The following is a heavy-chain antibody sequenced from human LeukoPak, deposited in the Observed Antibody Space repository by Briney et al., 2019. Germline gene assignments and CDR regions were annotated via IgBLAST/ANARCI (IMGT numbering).Heavy chain of an antibody. Sequence: GGSLRLSCAASGFTFSGYWMHWVRQAPGKGLAWVSVIRSDGSITTYADSEKGRLTISRDTDKKTLYLQMNSLRAEDTAVYYCARDGESGNFDKWGQGTLVSVSS. CDR2: IRSDGSIT. CDR3: ARDGESGNFDK. CDR1: GFTFSGYW. D-gene: IGHD5-12*01. V-gene: IGHV3-74*01. J-gene: IGHJ4*02.